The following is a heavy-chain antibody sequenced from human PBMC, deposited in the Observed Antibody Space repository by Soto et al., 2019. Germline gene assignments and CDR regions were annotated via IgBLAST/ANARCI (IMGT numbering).Heavy chain of an antibody. D-gene: IGHD3-16*01. V-gene: IGHV1-8*01. CDR2: MNAKSGDT. J-gene: IGHJ6*02. CDR1: GYTFSDFD. Sequence: QAHLEQSGAEVKRPGASVKVSCKASGYTFSDFDINWLRQASGQGPEWMGWMNAKSGDTFFAQRFQGKFKMTWDTSLSTAYMEVGSLTSDDTAMYYCARGNPFNYAGFDVWAQGTTVAVSS. CDR3: ARGNPFNYAGFDV.